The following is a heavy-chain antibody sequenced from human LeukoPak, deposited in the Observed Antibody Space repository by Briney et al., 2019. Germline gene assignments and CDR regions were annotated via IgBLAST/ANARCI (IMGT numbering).Heavy chain of an antibody. CDR3: ARVDALTGYWASPPKRCFDY. Sequence: PGGSLRLSCAASGFTFSYYWMTWVRQAPGKGLECVANIKEDGSEKYYVDSVKGRFTISRDNAKNSLYLQMSSLRVEDTAVYYCARVDALTGYWASPPKRCFDYWGQGTLVTVSS. CDR1: GFTFSYYW. J-gene: IGHJ4*02. CDR2: IKEDGSEK. V-gene: IGHV3-7*01. D-gene: IGHD3-9*01.